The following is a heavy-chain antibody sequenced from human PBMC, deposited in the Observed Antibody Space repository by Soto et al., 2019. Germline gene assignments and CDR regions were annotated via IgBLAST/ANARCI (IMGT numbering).Heavy chain of an antibody. Sequence: SQTLSLTCAISGDSVSSNSAAWNWIRQSPSRGLEWLGRTYYWSKWYNDYAVSVKSRITIIPDTSKNLFSLQLNSVTPEDTAVYYCARGVLSCYASYYYYYMDVWGKGTTVTVSS. J-gene: IGHJ6*03. CDR2: TYYWSKWYN. CDR1: GDSVSSNSAA. CDR3: ARGVLSCYASYYYYYMDV. D-gene: IGHD2-2*01. V-gene: IGHV6-1*01.